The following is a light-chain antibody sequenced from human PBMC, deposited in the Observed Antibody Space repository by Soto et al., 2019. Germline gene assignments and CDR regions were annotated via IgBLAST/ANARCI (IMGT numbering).Light chain of an antibody. Sequence: DSQMTQAPSTLSASVGDRVTITCRASQSISSWLAWYQQKPGKAPKLLIYDASSLESGVPSRFSGSGSGTEFTLTISSLQPDDFATYYCQQYNSYSRTFGHGTKVDIK. CDR2: DAS. CDR3: QQYNSYSRT. J-gene: IGKJ1*01. V-gene: IGKV1-5*01. CDR1: QSISSW.